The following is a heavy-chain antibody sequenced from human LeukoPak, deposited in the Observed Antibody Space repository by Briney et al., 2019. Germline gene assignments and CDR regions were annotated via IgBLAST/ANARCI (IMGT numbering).Heavy chain of an antibody. D-gene: IGHD3-3*01. V-gene: IGHV1-18*01. J-gene: IGHJ6*02. CDR1: GYTFTSYD. CDR3: ARASYYDFWSGYFNHNYYYYGMDV. Sequence: ASVKVSCKASGYTFTSYDISWVRQAPGQGLEWMGWISAYNGNTNYAQKLQGRVTMTTDTSTSTAYMELRSLRSEDTAVYYCARASYYDFWSGYFNHNYYYYGMDVWGQGTTVTVSS. CDR2: ISAYNGNT.